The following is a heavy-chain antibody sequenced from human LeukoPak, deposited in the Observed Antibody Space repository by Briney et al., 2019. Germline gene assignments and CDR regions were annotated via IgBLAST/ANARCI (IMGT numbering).Heavy chain of an antibody. CDR2: ISGSGGST. CDR3: AKVSQPAYYYGSGSYLY. V-gene: IGHV3-23*01. Sequence: PGGSLRLSCAASGFTFSSYAMSWVRQAPGKGLEWVSAISGSGGSTYYADSVKGRFTISRDNSKSTLYLQMNSLRAEDTAVYYCAKVSQPAYYYGSGSYLYWGQGTLVTVSS. CDR1: GFTFSSYA. D-gene: IGHD3-10*01. J-gene: IGHJ4*02.